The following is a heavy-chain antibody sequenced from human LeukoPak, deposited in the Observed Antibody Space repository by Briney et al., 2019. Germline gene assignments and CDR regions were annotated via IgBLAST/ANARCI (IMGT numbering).Heavy chain of an antibody. V-gene: IGHV1-18*01. CDR2: ISAYNGNT. J-gene: IGHJ4*02. D-gene: IGHD3-22*01. Sequence: GASVKVSCKASGYTFTSYGISWVRQAPGQGLEWMGRISAYNGNTNYAQKLQGRVTMTTDTSTSTAYMELRSLRSDDTAVYYCARDVLDYDSSGYSDYWGQGTLVTVSS. CDR3: ARDVLDYDSSGYSDY. CDR1: GYTFTSYG.